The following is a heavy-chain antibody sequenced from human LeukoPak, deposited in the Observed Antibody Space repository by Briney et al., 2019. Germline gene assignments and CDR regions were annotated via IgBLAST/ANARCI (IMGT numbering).Heavy chain of an antibody. CDR3: ASLTYYYDSSGYYYSEPDAFDI. Sequence: PSETLSLTCTVSGGSISSSSYYWGWIRQPPGKGLEWIGSIYYSGSTYYNPSLKSRVTISVDTSKNQFSLKLSSVTAADTAVYYCASLTYYYDSSGYYYSEPDAFDIWGQGTMVTVSS. CDR2: IYYSGST. D-gene: IGHD3-22*01. J-gene: IGHJ3*02. CDR1: GGSISSSSYY. V-gene: IGHV4-39*01.